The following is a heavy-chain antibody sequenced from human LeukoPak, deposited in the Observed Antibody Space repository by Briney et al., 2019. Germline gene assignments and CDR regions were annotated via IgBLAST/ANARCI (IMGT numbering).Heavy chain of an antibody. Sequence: WGSLTLSCAASGFTFSDYEMNWVRQAPGKGLEWVSYITGSSTSTYYADSVKGRFTISRDNFKNTLYLQMNSLRAEDTAVYYCAMGGYDSALYFDYWGQGTLVTV. CDR1: GFTFSDYE. CDR3: AMGGYDSALYFDY. D-gene: IGHD3-22*01. V-gene: IGHV3-48*01. CDR2: ITGSSTST. J-gene: IGHJ4*02.